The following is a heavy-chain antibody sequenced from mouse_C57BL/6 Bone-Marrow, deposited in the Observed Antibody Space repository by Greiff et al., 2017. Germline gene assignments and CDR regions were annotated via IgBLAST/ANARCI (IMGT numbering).Heavy chain of an antibody. D-gene: IGHD1-1*01. CDR3: TRSGPTVVDVDY. CDR1: GYTFTDYE. CDR2: IAPETGGT. V-gene: IGHV1-15*01. Sequence: VQVVESGAELVRPGASVTLSCKASGYTFTDYEMHWVKQTPVHGLEWIGAIAPETGGTAYNQKFKGKAILTADKSSSTAYMERRSLTSEDSAVYYCTRSGPTVVDVDYWGRGTTLTVSS. J-gene: IGHJ2*01.